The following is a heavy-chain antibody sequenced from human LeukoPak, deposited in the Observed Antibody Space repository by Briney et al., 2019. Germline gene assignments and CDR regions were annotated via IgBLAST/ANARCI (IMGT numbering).Heavy chain of an antibody. V-gene: IGHV3-49*04. CDR3: TRGYHSCSSTSCEYYRMDV. CDR2: IRSKAYGGTT. CDR1: GFTFGDYA. J-gene: IGHJ6*04. D-gene: IGHD2-2*01. Sequence: PGGSLRLSCTASGFTFGDYAMSWVRQAPGKGLEWVGFIRSKAYGGTTEYAASVKGRFTISRDDSKSIAYLQMNSLKTEDTAVYYCTRGYHSCSSTSCEYYRMDVWGKGTTVTISS.